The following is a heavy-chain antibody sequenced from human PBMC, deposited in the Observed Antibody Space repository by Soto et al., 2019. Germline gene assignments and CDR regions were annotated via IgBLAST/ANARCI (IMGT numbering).Heavy chain of an antibody. V-gene: IGHV4-30-4*01. D-gene: IGHD3-22*01. CDR1: GDSISSCDYY. CDR2: TYHSGRT. J-gene: IGHJ3*02. Sequence: SETLSLTGTVSGDSISSCDYYWSWIRQSPDKGLEWIGYTYHSGRTYYKPSLKSRVTISADTSKNQFSLKLSSVTAADTAVYYCARRHYYDSSGYADALDIWGQGTSVTVSS. CDR3: ARRHYYDSSGYADALDI.